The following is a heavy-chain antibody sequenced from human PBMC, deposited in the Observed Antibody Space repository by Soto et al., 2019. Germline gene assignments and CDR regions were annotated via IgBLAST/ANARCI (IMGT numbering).Heavy chain of an antibody. CDR2: ISGSGGST. CDR1: GFTFSSYA. D-gene: IGHD3-9*01. Sequence: GGSLRLSCAASGFTFSSYAMSWVRQAPGKGLEWVSAISGSGGSTYYADSVKGRFTISRDNSKNTLYLQMNSLRAEDTAVYYCAKDLSDILTGYLGYNWFDPWGQGTLVTVSS. J-gene: IGHJ5*02. CDR3: AKDLSDILTGYLGYNWFDP. V-gene: IGHV3-23*01.